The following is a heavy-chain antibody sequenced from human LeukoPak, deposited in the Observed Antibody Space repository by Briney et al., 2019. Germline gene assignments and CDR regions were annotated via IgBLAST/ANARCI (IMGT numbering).Heavy chain of an antibody. Sequence: PSETLSLTCVVSGVSLSTHHWSWIRQSPGRGLEWIGYISDSGSTNYNPSLKSRVTISVDTSKNQFSLMLSSVTAADTAVYYCARGYDSSAYYPFNYWGQGNLVTVSS. V-gene: IGHV4-59*11. CDR1: GVSLSTHH. CDR2: ISDSGST. CDR3: ARGYDSSAYYPFNY. J-gene: IGHJ4*02. D-gene: IGHD3-22*01.